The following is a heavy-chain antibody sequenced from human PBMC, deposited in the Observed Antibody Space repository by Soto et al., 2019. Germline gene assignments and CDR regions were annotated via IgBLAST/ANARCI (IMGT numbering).Heavy chain of an antibody. V-gene: IGHV4-34*01. D-gene: IGHD4-4*01. Sequence: SETLSFTCAVYGGSFSGYYWSWIRQPPGKGLEWIGEINHSGSTNYNPSLKSRVTISVDTSKNQFSLKLSSVTAADTAVYYCARTTVNRYYYYYYMDVWGKGTTVTVSS. CDR2: INHSGST. CDR3: ARTTVNRYYYYYYMDV. J-gene: IGHJ6*03. CDR1: GGSFSGYY.